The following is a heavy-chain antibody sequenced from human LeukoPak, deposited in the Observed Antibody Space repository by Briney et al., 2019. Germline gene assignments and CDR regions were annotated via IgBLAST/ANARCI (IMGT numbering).Heavy chain of an antibody. J-gene: IGHJ5*02. CDR3: ARDVQYGSGSYYNPNRTS. CDR2: IIPILGIA. D-gene: IGHD3-10*01. Sequence: SVKVSCKASGGTFSSYTISWVRQAPGQGLEWMGRIIPILGIANYTQKFQGRVTITADKSTSTAYMELSSLRSEDTAVYYCARDVQYGSGSYYNPNRTSWGQGTLVTVSS. V-gene: IGHV1-69*04. CDR1: GGTFSSYT.